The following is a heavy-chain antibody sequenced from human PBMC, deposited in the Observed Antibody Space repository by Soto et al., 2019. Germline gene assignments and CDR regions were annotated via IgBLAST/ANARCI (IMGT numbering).Heavy chain of an antibody. V-gene: IGHV4-61*01. Sequence: SETLSLTSTVSGGSFKSGSYSWRWIGQPPRKGLEWMGYVYHTGRTSYNPSLKSRVSISMDTSKNQFSLNLDSVTAADTAVYFCARDFAYFDSWGQGTLVTVSS. CDR1: GGSFKSGSYS. CDR3: ARDFAYFDS. D-gene: IGHD3-3*01. CDR2: VYHTGRT. J-gene: IGHJ4*02.